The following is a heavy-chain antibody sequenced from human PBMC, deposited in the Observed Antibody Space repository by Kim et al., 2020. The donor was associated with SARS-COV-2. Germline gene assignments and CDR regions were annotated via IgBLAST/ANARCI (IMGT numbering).Heavy chain of an antibody. D-gene: IGHD1-1*01. CDR3: AKGTTAWTASAFDH. CDR2: FSGGSTNT. V-gene: IGHV3-23*01. J-gene: IGHJ4*02. Sequence: GGSLRLSCVASGFTFSTYAMSWVRQAPGKGLEWVSIFSGGSTNTYYADSVKGRFTISRDNSKNTLYLQMNSLRADDTALYYCAKGTTAWTASAFDHGGQGTLVTVSS. CDR1: GFTFSTYA.